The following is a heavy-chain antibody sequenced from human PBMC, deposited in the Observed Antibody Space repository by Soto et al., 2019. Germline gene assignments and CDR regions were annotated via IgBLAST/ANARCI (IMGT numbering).Heavy chain of an antibody. CDR3: ASGRLVSRYYGLDV. CDR1: GGSMNDYY. J-gene: IGHJ6*02. V-gene: IGHV4-4*07. D-gene: IGHD6-6*01. CDR2: IFTSGNT. Sequence: SETLSLTCTVSGGSMNDYYWSWIRQPAGKGLEWIGRIFTSGNTNYNPSLRSRLTMSVDTSTNQVSLRLTSVTAADTAVYYCASGRLVSRYYGLDVWGQGTTVTAP.